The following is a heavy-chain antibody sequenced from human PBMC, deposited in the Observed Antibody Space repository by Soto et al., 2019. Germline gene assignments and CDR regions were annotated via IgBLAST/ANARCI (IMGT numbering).Heavy chain of an antibody. Sequence: SETLSLTCPVSGGSISSSSHYWGWIRQHPGKGLEWIGYIHYSGSTYYNPSLKSRVSISVDKSKNQFSLKLSSVTAADTAVYYCARDTTSWSGGGWFDPWGQGTQVTVSS. V-gene: IGHV4-31*03. J-gene: IGHJ5*02. CDR2: IHYSGST. CDR1: GGSISSSSHY. CDR3: ARDTTSWSGGGWFDP. D-gene: IGHD3-3*01.